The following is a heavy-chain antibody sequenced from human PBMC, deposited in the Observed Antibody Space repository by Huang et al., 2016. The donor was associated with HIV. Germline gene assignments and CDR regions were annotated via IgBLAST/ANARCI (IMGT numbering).Heavy chain of an antibody. D-gene: IGHD4-4*01. CDR3: SARRRDAYRGDTFEI. CDR2: IKYDGSEK. CDR1: GFSVSNYG. Sequence: QVFLVASGGGVVQPGGSLRLSCAASGFSVSNYGVHWVRLAPGKGLELVKFIKYDGSEKKYADAGKGRFRISRDNLRNTVFVQMNSLRPEDTAVYYCSARRRDAYRGDTFEIWGQGTVVTVSS. V-gene: IGHV3-30*02. J-gene: IGHJ3*02.